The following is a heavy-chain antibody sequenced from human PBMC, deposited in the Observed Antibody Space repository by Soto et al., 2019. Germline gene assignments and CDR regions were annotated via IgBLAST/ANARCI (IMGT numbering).Heavy chain of an antibody. CDR3: ARRSGGFGAYHYYGMDV. J-gene: IGHJ6*02. V-gene: IGHV4-34*01. D-gene: IGHD3-10*01. CDR2: INHSGST. CDR1: GGSISGYY. Sequence: SETLSLTCTVSGGSISGYYWSWIRQPPGKGLEWIGEINHSGSTNYNSSLKSRVTISVDTSKNQFSLKLSSVTAADTAVYYCARRSGGFGAYHYYGMDVWGQGTTVTVSS.